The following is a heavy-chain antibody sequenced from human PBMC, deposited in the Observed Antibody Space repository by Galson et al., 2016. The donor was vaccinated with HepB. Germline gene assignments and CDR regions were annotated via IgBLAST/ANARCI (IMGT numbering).Heavy chain of an antibody. D-gene: IGHD6-19*01. CDR2: MYHTEDT. V-gene: IGHV4-39*01. J-gene: IGHJ6*03. Sequence: ETLSLTCTVSGASISDTEYYWGLIRQPPGRGLEWVGSMYHTEDTYYNPSLKSRVTISVDTSKNQFSLRLNSVTAADTGVYYCATGIVVAGKYYYYYMDVWGKGTTVTVSS. CDR3: ATGIVVAGKYYYYYMDV. CDR1: GASISDTEYY.